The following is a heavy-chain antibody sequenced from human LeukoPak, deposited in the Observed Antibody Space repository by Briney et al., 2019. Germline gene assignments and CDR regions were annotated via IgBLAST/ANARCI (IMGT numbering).Heavy chain of an antibody. D-gene: IGHD6-19*01. Sequence: GGSLRLSCAPSGFTFSSYAMHWVRQAPGKGLEGVAVISYDGSNKYYADSVRGRFTISRDNSKNTLYLQMNSLRAEDTAVYYCARARYPGIAVAGTQDYWGQGTLVTVSS. CDR1: GFTFSSYA. V-gene: IGHV3-30*04. CDR2: ISYDGSNK. CDR3: ARARYPGIAVAGTQDY. J-gene: IGHJ4*02.